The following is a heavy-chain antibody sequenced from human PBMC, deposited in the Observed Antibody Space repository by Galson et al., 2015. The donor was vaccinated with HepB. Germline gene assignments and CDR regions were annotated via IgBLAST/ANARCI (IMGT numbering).Heavy chain of an antibody. Sequence: QSGAEVTEPGESLRISCKASGFGFTNYWINWVRQMPGKGLEWMGRIDPSDSYTKYSPSFQGHVTISADKSISTAYLQWSGLKASDTAMYFCARQAGGTNDYWGPGTLVTVSS. V-gene: IGHV5-10-1*01. CDR2: IDPSDSYT. CDR1: GFGFTNYW. D-gene: IGHD2-8*02. J-gene: IGHJ4*02. CDR3: ARQAGGTNDY.